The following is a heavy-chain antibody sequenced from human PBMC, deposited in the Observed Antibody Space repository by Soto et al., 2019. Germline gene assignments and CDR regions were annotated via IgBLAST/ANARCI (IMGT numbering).Heavy chain of an antibody. D-gene: IGHD1-26*01. V-gene: IGHV3-74*01. CDR3: LVSGNYRFDY. Sequence: PGGSLIISCAASGFTFSSYWMHWVRQAPGKGLVWVARVNGGGSSTSYADSVKGRFTISRDNAKNTLYLQMNSLRAEDTAVYYCLVSGNYRFDYWGPGILVTVSS. J-gene: IGHJ4*02. CDR1: GFTFSSYW. CDR2: VNGGGSST.